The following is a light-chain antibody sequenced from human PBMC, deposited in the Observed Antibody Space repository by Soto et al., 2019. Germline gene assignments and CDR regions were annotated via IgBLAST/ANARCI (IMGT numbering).Light chain of an antibody. CDR2: GAS. Sequence: AIQLTQTPSSLSSSLRHIITLPCRASQDIRKDLAWYQQKPGKAPQILIYGASTLQTGVASRFSGSGSATDFTLTISSLQPEDSAAYYCLQDYNYPFTFGQGTKVDIK. V-gene: IGKV1-6*01. CDR3: LQDYNYPFT. J-gene: IGKJ2*01. CDR1: QDIRKD.